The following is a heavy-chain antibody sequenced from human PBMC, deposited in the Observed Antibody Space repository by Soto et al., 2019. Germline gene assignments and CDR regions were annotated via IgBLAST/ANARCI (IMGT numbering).Heavy chain of an antibody. Sequence: PSETLSLTCAVYGGSFSGYYWSWIRQPPGKGLEWIGEINHSGSTNYNPSLKSRVTISVDTSKNQFSLKLSSVTAADTAVYYCARVVCTNGVCYNYFDYWGQGTLVTVSS. V-gene: IGHV4-34*01. CDR3: ARVVCTNGVCYNYFDY. CDR1: GGSFSGYY. D-gene: IGHD2-8*01. CDR2: INHSGST. J-gene: IGHJ4*02.